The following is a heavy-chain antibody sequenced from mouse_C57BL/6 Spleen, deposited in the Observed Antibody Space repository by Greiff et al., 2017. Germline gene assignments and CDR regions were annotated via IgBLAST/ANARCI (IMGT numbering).Heavy chain of an antibody. CDR1: GYTFTSYW. V-gene: IGHV1-55*01. J-gene: IGHJ4*01. CDR3: ARGGGNYGYYYAMDY. D-gene: IGHD1-1*01. Sequence: VQLQQPGAELVKPGASVKMSCKASGYTFTSYWITWVKQRPGQGLEWIGDIYPGSGSTNYNEKFKSKATLTVDTSSSTAYMQLSSLTSEDSAVYYCARGGGNYGYYYAMDYWGQGTSVTVSS. CDR2: IYPGSGST.